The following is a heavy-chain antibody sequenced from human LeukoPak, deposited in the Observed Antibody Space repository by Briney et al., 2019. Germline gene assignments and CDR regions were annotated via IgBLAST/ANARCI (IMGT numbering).Heavy chain of an antibody. D-gene: IGHD2-2*01. CDR1: GGTFSSYA. V-gene: IGHV1-69*13. CDR3: ASGGVVPAAISLDY. Sequence: SVKVSCKASGGTFSSYAISWVRQAPGQGLEWMGGIIPIFGTANYAQKFQGRVTITADESTSTAYMELSSLRSEDTAVYYCASGGVVPAAISLDYWGLGTLVTVSS. CDR2: IIPIFGTA. J-gene: IGHJ4*02.